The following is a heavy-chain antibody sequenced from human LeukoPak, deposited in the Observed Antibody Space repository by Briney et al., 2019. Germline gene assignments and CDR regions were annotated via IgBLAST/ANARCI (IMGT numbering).Heavy chain of an antibody. J-gene: IGHJ4*02. Sequence: SQTLSLTCAVSGGSISSGDYYWSWIRQPPGKGLEWIGYIYYSGSTYYNPSLKSRVTISVDTSKNQFSLKLSSVTAADTAVYYCARDDYDSSGPADYWGQGTLVTVSS. CDR2: IYYSGST. CDR1: GGSISSGDYY. V-gene: IGHV4-30-4*08. CDR3: ARDDYDSSGPADY. D-gene: IGHD3-22*01.